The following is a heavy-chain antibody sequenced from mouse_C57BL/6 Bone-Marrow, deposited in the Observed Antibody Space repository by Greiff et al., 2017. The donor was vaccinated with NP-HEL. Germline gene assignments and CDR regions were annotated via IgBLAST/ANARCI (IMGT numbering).Heavy chain of an antibody. CDR1: GYEFSNYW. CDR3: ARGAY. Sequence: QVQLQQSGAELVKPGASVKISCKASGYEFSNYWMNWVKQRPGKGLEWIGQIYPGDGDTNYNGKFKDKATLTADKSYSTSYMQLSRLTSEDSAVYFCARGAYWDQGPLVPVSA. V-gene: IGHV1-80*01. J-gene: IGHJ3*01. CDR2: IYPGDGDT.